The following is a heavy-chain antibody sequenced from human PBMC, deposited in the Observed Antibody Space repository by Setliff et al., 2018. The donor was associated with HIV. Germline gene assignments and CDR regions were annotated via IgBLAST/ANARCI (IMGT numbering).Heavy chain of an antibody. J-gene: IGHJ4*02. V-gene: IGHV3-7*01. CDR2: IKEDGSDK. CDR1: GFTFSSYW. Sequence: GGSLRLSCAASGFTFSSYWMSWVRRAPGKGLEWVANIKEDGSDKAYVDSVKGRFTISRDNAKNSLYLQMNSLRVDDTAVYYCARDHGGKDYWGQGTLVTVSS. CDR3: ARDHGGKDY.